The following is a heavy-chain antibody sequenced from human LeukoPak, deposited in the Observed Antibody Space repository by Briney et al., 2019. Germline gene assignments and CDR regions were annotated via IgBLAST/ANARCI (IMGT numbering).Heavy chain of an antibody. D-gene: IGHD3-3*01. CDR3: ARVHVLRFLEWLNYGMDV. CDR1: GGSFSGYY. CDR2: INHSGST. J-gene: IGHJ6*02. V-gene: IGHV4-34*01. Sequence: PSETLSLTCAVYGGSFSGYYWSWIRQPPGKGLEWIGEINHSGSTNYNPSLKSRVTISVDTSKNQFSLKLSSVNAADTAVYYCARVHVLRFLEWLNYGMDVWGQGTTVTVSS.